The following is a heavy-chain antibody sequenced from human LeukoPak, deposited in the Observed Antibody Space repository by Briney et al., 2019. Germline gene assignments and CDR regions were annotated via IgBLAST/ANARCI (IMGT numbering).Heavy chain of an antibody. CDR1: GYTFTIYD. D-gene: IGHD4-17*01. J-gene: IGHJ5*02. V-gene: IGHV1-8*01. CDR3: AVHLPGDYPDP. Sequence: ASVKVSCKASGYTFTIYDINWVRQAAGQGLEWMGWMNPDSGNTDFAQKFQGRVTMTRNTSISTAYMELSSLTSEDTAVYYCAVHLPGDYPDPWGQEPLVTVSS. CDR2: MNPDSGNT.